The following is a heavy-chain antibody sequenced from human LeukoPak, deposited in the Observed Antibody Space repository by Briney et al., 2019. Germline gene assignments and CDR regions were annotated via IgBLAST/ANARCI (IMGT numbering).Heavy chain of an antibody. D-gene: IGHD5-24*01. CDR3: AMDSSWLPLKFDY. CDR1: GVTLSSYG. Sequence: GGSLRLSCVASGVTLSSYGMHWVRQAPGKGLEWVSVLYSGGTTYYADSVKGRFTISRDNSKNTLYLQMNSLRAEDTAVYYCAMDSSWLPLKFDYWGQGTLVTVST. CDR2: LYSGGTT. J-gene: IGHJ4*02. V-gene: IGHV3-NL1*01.